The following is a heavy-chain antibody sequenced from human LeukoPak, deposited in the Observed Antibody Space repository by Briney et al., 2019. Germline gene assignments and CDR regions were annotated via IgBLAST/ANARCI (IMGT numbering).Heavy chain of an antibody. CDR3: ARGNYGDYGRYYYYMDV. CDR2: INPNSGGT. D-gene: IGHD4-17*01. V-gene: IGHV1-2*02. CDR1: GYTFTGYY. J-gene: IGHJ6*03. Sequence: ASVKVSCKASGYTFTGYYMHWVRQAPGQGLEWMGWINPNSGGTNYAQKFQGRVNMTRDTSISTAYMELSRLRSDDTAVYYCARGNYGDYGRYYYYMDVWGKGTTVTISS.